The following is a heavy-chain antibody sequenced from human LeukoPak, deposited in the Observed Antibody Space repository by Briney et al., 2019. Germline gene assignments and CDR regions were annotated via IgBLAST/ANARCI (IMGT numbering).Heavy chain of an antibody. V-gene: IGHV3-74*01. J-gene: IGHJ6*02. CDR1: GFTFSSYW. Sequence: GGSLRLSCAASGFTFSSYWMHRVRQAPGEGLVWVSRINSDGSSTSYADSVKGRFTISRDNAKNTLYLQMNSLRAEDTAVYYCARCPDIAAAGTNYYYYYGMDVWGQGTTVTVSS. CDR2: INSDGSST. D-gene: IGHD6-13*01. CDR3: ARCPDIAAAGTNYYYYYGMDV.